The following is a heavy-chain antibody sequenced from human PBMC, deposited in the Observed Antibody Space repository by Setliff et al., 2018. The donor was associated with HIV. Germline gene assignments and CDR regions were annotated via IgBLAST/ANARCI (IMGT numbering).Heavy chain of an antibody. CDR1: GGTFTSYV. CDR2: IIPILGIA. CDR3: ARDFTMVTRSYYYYGMDV. D-gene: IGHD3-10*01. J-gene: IGHJ6*02. Sequence: ASVKVSCKASGGTFTSYVISWVRQAPGQGLEWMGGIIPILGIANYTQKFQGRVTITADKSTSTAYMELSSLRSEDTAVYYCARDFTMVTRSYYYYGMDVWGQGTTVTVSS. V-gene: IGHV1-69*10.